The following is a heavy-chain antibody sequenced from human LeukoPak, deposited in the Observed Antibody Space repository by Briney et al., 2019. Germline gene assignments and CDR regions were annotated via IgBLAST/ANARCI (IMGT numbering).Heavy chain of an antibody. Sequence: GGSLRLSCAASGFTFDDYAMHWVRQAPGKGLEWVSGINWNSGSIGYADSVKGRFTISRDNAKNSLYLQMNSLRAEDTALYYCAKEADWLLYNWGQGTLVTVSS. CDR3: AKEADWLLYN. CDR1: GFTFDDYA. CDR2: INWNSGSI. V-gene: IGHV3-9*01. J-gene: IGHJ4*02. D-gene: IGHD3-9*01.